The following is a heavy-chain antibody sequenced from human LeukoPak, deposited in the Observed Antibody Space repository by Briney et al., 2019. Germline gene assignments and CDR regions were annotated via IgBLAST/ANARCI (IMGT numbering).Heavy chain of an antibody. J-gene: IGHJ4*02. Sequence: GGSLRLSCAASGFTFGHYSMNWVRQAPGKGLEWISYVGISSGNTKYADSVKGRFTISGDSAKNSVYLQMNSLRVEDTAVYYCARDHNYAFDNWGQGTLVTVSS. CDR1: GFTFGHYS. V-gene: IGHV3-48*01. D-gene: IGHD1-20*01. CDR3: ARDHNYAFDN. CDR2: VGISSGNT.